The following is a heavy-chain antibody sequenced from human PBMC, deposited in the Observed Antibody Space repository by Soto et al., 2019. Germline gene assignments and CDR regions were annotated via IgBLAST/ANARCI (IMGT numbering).Heavy chain of an antibody. V-gene: IGHV1-69*01. J-gene: IGHJ4*02. CDR2: IIPIFGTA. D-gene: IGHD3-10*01. Sequence: QVQLVQSGAEVKKPGSSVKVSCKASGGTFSSYAISWVRQAPGQGLEWMGGIIPIFGTANYAQKFQGRVTITADESTSTAYRELSSLRSEDTAVYYGASSRAATVRWTFDYWGQGTLVTVSS. CDR3: ASSRAATVRWTFDY. CDR1: GGTFSSYA.